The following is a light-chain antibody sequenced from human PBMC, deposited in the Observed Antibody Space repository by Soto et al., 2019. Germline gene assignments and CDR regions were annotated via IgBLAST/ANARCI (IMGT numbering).Light chain of an antibody. Sequence: EIVLTQSPATLSLSPGERATLSCRASQSVRNYLAWYQQKPGQAPRLLIYGASTRATDVPDRFSGSGSGADFTLTISRLEPEDFAVYYCQQYGSSPPRTFGQGTKVDIK. CDR3: QQYGSSPPRT. J-gene: IGKJ1*01. V-gene: IGKV3-20*01. CDR2: GAS. CDR1: QSVRNY.